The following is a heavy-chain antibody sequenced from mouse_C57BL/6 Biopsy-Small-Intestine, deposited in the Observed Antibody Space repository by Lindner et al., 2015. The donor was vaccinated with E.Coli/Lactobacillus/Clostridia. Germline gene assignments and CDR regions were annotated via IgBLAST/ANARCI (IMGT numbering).Heavy chain of an antibody. CDR3: GRGVLGWDGNFDV. CDR2: IYPGDGNT. J-gene: IGHJ1*03. CDR1: GYAFSNSW. V-gene: IGHV1-82*01. Sequence: VQLQESGPELVEPGASVKISCRASGYAFSNSWMNWMIQRPGKGLEWIGRIYPGDGNTNYNEKFKGKATLTADKSSNTAYMQLNNLTSEDSAVYFCGRGVLGWDGNFDVWGTGTAVTVSS. D-gene: IGHD4-1*01.